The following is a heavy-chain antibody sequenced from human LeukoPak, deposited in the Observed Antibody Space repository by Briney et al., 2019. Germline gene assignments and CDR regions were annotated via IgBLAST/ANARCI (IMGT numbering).Heavy chain of an antibody. Sequence: EASVKVSCTASGFTFTSSAVQWVRQARGQRLEWIGWIVVGSGNTNYAQKFQERVTITRDVSTSTAYMELSSLRSEDTAVYYCAAGFGYDILTGYSPAWGQGTLVTVSS. J-gene: IGHJ5*02. CDR3: AAGFGYDILTGYSPA. CDR1: GFTFTSSA. CDR2: IVVGSGNT. D-gene: IGHD3-9*01. V-gene: IGHV1-58*01.